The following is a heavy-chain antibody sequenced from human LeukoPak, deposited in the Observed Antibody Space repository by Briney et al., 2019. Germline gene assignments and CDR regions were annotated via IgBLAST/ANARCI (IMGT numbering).Heavy chain of an antibody. D-gene: IGHD3-22*01. V-gene: IGHV4-34*01. CDR3: AEYYYDSSGYFDY. J-gene: IGHJ4*02. CDR2: INHTGGT. CDR1: GESFSGYY. Sequence: PSETLSLTCAVYGESFSGYYWNWIRQPPGKGLEWIGEINHTGGTNYNPSLKSRVTISVDTSKNQSSLKLSSVTAADTAVYYCAEYYYDSSGYFDYWGQGTLVTVSS.